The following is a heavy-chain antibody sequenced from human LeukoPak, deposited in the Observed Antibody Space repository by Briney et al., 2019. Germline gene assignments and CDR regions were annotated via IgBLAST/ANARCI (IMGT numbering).Heavy chain of an antibody. Sequence: SETLSLTCTVSGGSISSYYWSWIRQPPGKGLEWIGYIYYSGSTNYNPSLKSRVTISVDTSKNQFPLKLSSVTAADTAVYYCARVETNYDFWSGSFGYMDVWGKGTTVTVSS. J-gene: IGHJ6*03. CDR1: GGSISSYY. D-gene: IGHD3-3*01. CDR2: IYYSGST. CDR3: ARVETNYDFWSGSFGYMDV. V-gene: IGHV4-59*01.